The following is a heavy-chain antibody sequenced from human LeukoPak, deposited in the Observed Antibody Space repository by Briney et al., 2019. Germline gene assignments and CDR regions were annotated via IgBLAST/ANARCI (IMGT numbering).Heavy chain of an antibody. J-gene: IGHJ5*02. V-gene: IGHV1-2*02. Sequence: ASVKVSCKGSGYTFSGYYMHWVRQAPGQGLEWMGWINPNSGGTNYAQKFQGRVTMTRDTSISTAYMELSRLRSDDTAVYYCARPGLAVAGSGDWFDPWGQGTLVTVSS. CDR2: INPNSGGT. CDR1: GYTFSGYY. CDR3: ARPGLAVAGSGDWFDP. D-gene: IGHD6-19*01.